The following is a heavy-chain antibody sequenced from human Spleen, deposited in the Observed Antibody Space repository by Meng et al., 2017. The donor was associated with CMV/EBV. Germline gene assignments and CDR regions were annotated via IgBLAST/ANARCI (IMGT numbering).Heavy chain of an antibody. CDR1: GGSFSGYY. CDR2: INHSGST. D-gene: IGHD1-26*01. Sequence: VQLQQWGAGLLKPSETLSLTCAVYGGSFSGYYWSWIRQPPGKGLEWIGEINHSGSTNYNPSLKSRVTISVDTSKNQFSLKLSSVTAADTAVYYCARGLRRSGSWFDPWGQGTLVTVSS. J-gene: IGHJ5*02. V-gene: IGHV4-34*01. CDR3: ARGLRRSGSWFDP.